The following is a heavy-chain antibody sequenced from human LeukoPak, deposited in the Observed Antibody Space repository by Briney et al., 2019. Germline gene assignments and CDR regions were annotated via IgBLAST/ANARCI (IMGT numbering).Heavy chain of an antibody. CDR3: ASFYMKSYFDY. V-gene: IGHV4-39*01. CDR1: GGSTISSNYY. Sequence: SETLSLTCAVSGGSTISSNYYWGWIRQPPGKGLEWIGNIYYTGSPYYNPSLKSRVTISVDTSKNQFSLKVSSVTAADTAVYYYASFYMKSYFDYWGQGTLVTVSS. J-gene: IGHJ4*02. D-gene: IGHD2/OR15-2a*01. CDR2: IYYTGSP.